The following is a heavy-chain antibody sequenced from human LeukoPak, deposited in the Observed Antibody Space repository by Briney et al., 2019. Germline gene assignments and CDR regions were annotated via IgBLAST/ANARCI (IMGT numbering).Heavy chain of an antibody. CDR3: ARDGGGSYPIDY. Sequence: PSETLSLTCAVYGGSFSGYYWSWIRQPPGKGLEWIGEINHSGSTNYNPSLKSRVTISVDTSKNQFSLKLSSVTAADTAVYYCARDGGGSYPIDYWGQGTLVTVSS. D-gene: IGHD1-26*01. CDR1: GGSFSGYY. V-gene: IGHV4-34*01. CDR2: INHSGST. J-gene: IGHJ4*02.